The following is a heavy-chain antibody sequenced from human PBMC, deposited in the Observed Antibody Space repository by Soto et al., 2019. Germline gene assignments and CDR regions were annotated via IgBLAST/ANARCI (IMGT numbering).Heavy chain of an antibody. CDR2: ISYGGTT. J-gene: IGHJ3*02. V-gene: IGHV4-39*01. CDR1: GGYIRSSTYY. D-gene: IGHD2-2*01. Sequence: PSETKCLTSTVSGGYIRSSTYYRGWIRQSPGKGLEWIGTISYGGTTYYNPSLKSRVTISVDTSKNQFSLKLTSVTAADTAVYYCAKADLGGIVVEPTATIDAFDIWGQGIMVTVSS. CDR3: AKADLGGIVVEPTATIDAFDI.